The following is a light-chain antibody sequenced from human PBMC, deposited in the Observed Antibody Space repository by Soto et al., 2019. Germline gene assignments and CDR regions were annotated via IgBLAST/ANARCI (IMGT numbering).Light chain of an antibody. Sequence: QSALTQPASVSGSPGQSITISCSGTSSDVGFYNYVSWYQQYPGKAPKLMIYEVSKRPSGVPDRFSGSKSGNTASLTVSGLQAEDEADYYCCAYGGNTLLFGGGTKLTVL. CDR1: SSDVGFYNY. V-gene: IGLV2-8*01. CDR2: EVS. J-gene: IGLJ2*01. CDR3: CAYGGNTLL.